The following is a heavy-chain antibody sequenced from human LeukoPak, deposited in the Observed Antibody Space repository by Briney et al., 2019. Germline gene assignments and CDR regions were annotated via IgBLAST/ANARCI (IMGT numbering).Heavy chain of an antibody. Sequence: GASVKDSCKASGYTFTSYGISWVRQAPGQGLEWMGWISAYNGNTNYAQKLQGRVTMTTDTSTSTAYMELRSLRSDDTAVYYCARVTYYYDSSGYSRLDYYYGMDVWGQGTTVTVSS. J-gene: IGHJ6*02. CDR1: GYTFTSYG. CDR2: ISAYNGNT. V-gene: IGHV1-18*01. D-gene: IGHD3-22*01. CDR3: ARVTYYYDSSGYSRLDYYYGMDV.